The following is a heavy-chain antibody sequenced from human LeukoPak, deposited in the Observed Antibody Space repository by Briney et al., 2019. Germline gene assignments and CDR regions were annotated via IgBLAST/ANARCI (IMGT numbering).Heavy chain of an antibody. Sequence: ASVKVSCKASGYTFTSYGINWVRQATGQGLEWMGIINPSGGSTSYAQKFQGRVTMTRDTSTSTVYMELSSLRSEDTAVYYCAREPAAAQYYFDYWGQGTLVTVSS. J-gene: IGHJ4*02. CDR1: GYTFTSYG. CDR2: INPSGGST. V-gene: IGHV1-46*01. D-gene: IGHD6-13*01. CDR3: AREPAAAQYYFDY.